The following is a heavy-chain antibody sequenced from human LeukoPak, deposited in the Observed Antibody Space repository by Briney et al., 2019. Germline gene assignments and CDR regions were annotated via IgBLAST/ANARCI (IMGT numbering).Heavy chain of an antibody. Sequence: GGSLRLSCAASGFTLSSHGMHWVRQAPGKGLEWVALIRYDGSKENYADSVKGRFTISRDMSKNTLNLQMNSLRVEDTAVFYCARDLSFGSLDFRGQGTLVTVSS. J-gene: IGHJ4*02. CDR1: GFTLSSHG. D-gene: IGHD1-26*01. CDR2: IRYDGSKE. V-gene: IGHV3-33*01. CDR3: ARDLSFGSLDF.